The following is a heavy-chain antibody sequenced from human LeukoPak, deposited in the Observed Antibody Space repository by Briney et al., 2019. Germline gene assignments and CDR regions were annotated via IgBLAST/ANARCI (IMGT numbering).Heavy chain of an antibody. Sequence: PGGSLRLSCAASGFTFSGSAMHWVRQASGKGLEWVGRIRSKANSYATAYAASVKGRFTISRDDSKNTAYLQMNSLKTEDTAVYYCTRLRWELLVGHAYWGQGTLVTVSS. CDR1: GFTFSGSA. CDR3: TRLRWELLVGHAY. CDR2: IRSKANSYAT. D-gene: IGHD1-26*01. J-gene: IGHJ4*02. V-gene: IGHV3-73*01.